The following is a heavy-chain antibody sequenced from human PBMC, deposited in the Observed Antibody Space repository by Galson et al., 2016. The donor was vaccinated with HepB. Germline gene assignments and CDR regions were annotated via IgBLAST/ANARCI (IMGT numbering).Heavy chain of an antibody. D-gene: IGHD1-1*01. Sequence: SETLSLTCEVYGGSLRGYYWSWIRQPPGKGLEWIGEVNYSGGTNYNPSPRSRASISVDTSKSQLSLRLWSVTVADPAVFYCARQLITFYGRVENYFDPWGQGTLVTVSS. CDR3: ARQLITFYGRVENYFDP. V-gene: IGHV4-34*01. CDR2: VNYSGGT. J-gene: IGHJ5*02. CDR1: GGSLRGYY.